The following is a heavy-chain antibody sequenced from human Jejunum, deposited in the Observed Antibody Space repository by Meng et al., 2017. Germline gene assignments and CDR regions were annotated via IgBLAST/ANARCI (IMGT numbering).Heavy chain of an antibody. CDR1: GGSSSCFY. J-gene: IGHJ4*02. V-gene: IGHV4-34*01. Sequence: QVQLKPGGRGLLNPLETLSLTCAFYGGSSSCFYFSWIRQPPGKGLEWIGEIHPSGSTDYNPSLKSRLTISLDTSKNQFSLSLNSATAADTGIYYCTRGTDRAKSGDYWGQGTLVTVSS. CDR3: TRGTDRAKSGDY. CDR2: IHPSGST. D-gene: IGHD1-14*01.